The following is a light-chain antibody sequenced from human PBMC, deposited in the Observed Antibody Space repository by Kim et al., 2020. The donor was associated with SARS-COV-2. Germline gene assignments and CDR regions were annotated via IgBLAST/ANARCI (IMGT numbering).Light chain of an antibody. CDR3: QQFSNYPQT. CDR2: DAS. V-gene: IGKV1D-13*01. CDR1: QDISIA. Sequence: AIQLTQSPSSLSASVGDAVTITCRASQDISIALAWYQQKPGSAPTLLVYDASILESGVPSRFSGSGSGTDFTLRITSLQPEDFATYYCQQFSNYPQTFGQGTKLEI. J-gene: IGKJ2*01.